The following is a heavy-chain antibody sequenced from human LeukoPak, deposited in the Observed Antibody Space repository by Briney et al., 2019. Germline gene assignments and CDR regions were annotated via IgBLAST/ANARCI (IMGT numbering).Heavy chain of an antibody. Sequence: ESGPTLVSPTQTLTLTGPSLGFPLTTVGGGLGWIGHPQGRAWNGLHLFYWDDDKRYSPSLKSRLTITKDTSKNQVVLTMTNMDPVDTATYYCAHRRRIAVAGSWFDPWGQGTLVTVSS. CDR3: AHRRRIAVAGSWFDP. D-gene: IGHD6-19*01. CDR1: GFPLTTVGGG. CDR2: FYWDDDK. J-gene: IGHJ5*02. V-gene: IGHV2-5*02.